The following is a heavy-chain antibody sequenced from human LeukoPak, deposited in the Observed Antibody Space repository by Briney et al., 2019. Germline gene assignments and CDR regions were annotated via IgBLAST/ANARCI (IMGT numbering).Heavy chain of an antibody. V-gene: IGHV3-48*01. Sequence: GGSLRLSCAASGFTFSSYSLNWVRQAPGKGLEWVSYISPSSSSTYYADSVKGRFTISRDNARNSLYLQMNSLSTEDMALYYCARDAASGNNWFDPWGQGTLVTVSS. CDR3: ARDAASGNNWFDP. CDR2: ISPSSSST. J-gene: IGHJ5*02. CDR1: GFTFSSYS. D-gene: IGHD3-3*01.